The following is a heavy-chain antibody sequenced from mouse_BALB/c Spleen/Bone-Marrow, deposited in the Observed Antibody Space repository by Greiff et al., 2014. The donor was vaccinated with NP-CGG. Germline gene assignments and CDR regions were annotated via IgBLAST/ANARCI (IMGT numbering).Heavy chain of an antibody. Sequence: EVQVVESGPGLAKPSQSLSLTCTVTGYSITSDYAWNWIRQFPGNKLEWMDYISYIGNTSYNPSLKSRISITRDTSKNQFFLQLNSVTAEDTATYYCARSADWYFDVWGAGTTVTVSS. CDR1: GYSITSDYA. CDR3: ARSADWYFDV. V-gene: IGHV3-2*02. J-gene: IGHJ1*01. CDR2: ISYIGNT.